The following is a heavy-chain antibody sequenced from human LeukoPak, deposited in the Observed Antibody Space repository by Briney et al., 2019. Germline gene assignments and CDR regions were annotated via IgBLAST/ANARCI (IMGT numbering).Heavy chain of an antibody. Sequence: PGGSLRLSCAASGFTFSSHGMHWVRQAPGKGLEWVAVIWYDGSNKYYADSVKGRFTISRDNAKNSLYLQMNSLRAEDTAVYYCARGRPVDCWGQGTLVTVSS. CDR2: IWYDGSNK. V-gene: IGHV3-33*08. J-gene: IGHJ4*02. CDR1: GFTFSSHG. CDR3: ARGRPVDC.